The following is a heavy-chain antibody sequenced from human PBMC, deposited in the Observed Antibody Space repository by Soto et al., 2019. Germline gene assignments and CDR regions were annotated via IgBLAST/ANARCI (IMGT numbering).Heavy chain of an antibody. Sequence: SETLSLTCAVYGGSFSGYSWSWIRQPPGKGLEWIGEINHSGSTNYNPSLTSRVTISVDTSKNQFSLKLSSVTAADTAVYYCARGIYYDSSGYLQVGRTTRWFDPWGQGTLVTVSS. CDR3: ARGIYYDSSGYLQVGRTTRWFDP. V-gene: IGHV4-34*01. D-gene: IGHD3-22*01. CDR2: INHSGST. J-gene: IGHJ5*02. CDR1: GGSFSGYS.